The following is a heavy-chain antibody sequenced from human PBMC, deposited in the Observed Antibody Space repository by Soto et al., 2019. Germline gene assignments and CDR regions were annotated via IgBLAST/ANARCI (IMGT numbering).Heavy chain of an antibody. J-gene: IGHJ4*02. CDR1: GYTFTSYY. D-gene: IGHD6-13*01. CDR2: INPSGGST. CDR3: ARDRQMYSSSWSQGFDY. V-gene: IGHV1-46*01. Sequence: ASVKVSCKSSGYTFTSYYMHWVRQAPGQGLEWMGIINPSGGSTSYAQKFQGRVTMTRDTSTSTVYMELSSLRSEDTAVYYCARDRQMYSSSWSQGFDYWGQGTLVTVSS.